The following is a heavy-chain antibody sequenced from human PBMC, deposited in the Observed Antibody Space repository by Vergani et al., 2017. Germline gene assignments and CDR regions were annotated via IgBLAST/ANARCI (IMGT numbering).Heavy chain of an antibody. V-gene: IGHV3-11*04. CDR2: ISPGASTV. Sequence: LEESGGGSVKPGGSLRLSCAASGFKFSDHYMSWIRQAPGKGLEWVSHISPGASTVSYTDSVTGRFTVSRDNDNNSLTLDMTTLRVEDTAVYYCAKNPSISTTRPSYAMDVWCQGTTVTVAS. CDR3: AKNPSISTTRPSYAMDV. D-gene: IGHD1-1*01. CDR1: GFKFSDHY. J-gene: IGHJ6*02.